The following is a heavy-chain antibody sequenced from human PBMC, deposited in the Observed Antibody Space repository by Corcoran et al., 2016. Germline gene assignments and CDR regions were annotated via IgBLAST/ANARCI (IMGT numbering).Heavy chain of an antibody. V-gene: IGHV3-30*18. CDR1: GFTFSSYG. Sequence: QVQLVESGGGVVQTGRSLRLSCAASGFTFSSYGMHWVRQAPGKGLEWVAVISYDGSNKYYADSVKGRFTISRDNSKNTLYLQMNSLRAEDTAVYYCAKEGRLYDSSGSDVFDIWGQGTMVTVSS. D-gene: IGHD3-22*01. CDR3: AKEGRLYDSSGSDVFDI. CDR2: ISYDGSNK. J-gene: IGHJ3*02.